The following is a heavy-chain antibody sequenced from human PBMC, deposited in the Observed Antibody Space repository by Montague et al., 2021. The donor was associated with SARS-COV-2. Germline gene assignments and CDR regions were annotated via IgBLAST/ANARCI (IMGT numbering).Heavy chain of an antibody. Sequence: SETLSLTCTVSGGSLLRSSYYWGWIRQPPGTFLEWIGSIYYSGSTYYTHALKSRVTISVDTSKNQFSLKLSSVTAADTAVYYCARQEPIVVVVAAARGWFDPWGQGTLVTVSS. CDR2: IYYSGST. V-gene: IGHV4-39*01. D-gene: IGHD2-15*01. CDR3: ARQEPIVVVVAAARGWFDP. CDR1: GGSLLRSSYY. J-gene: IGHJ5*02.